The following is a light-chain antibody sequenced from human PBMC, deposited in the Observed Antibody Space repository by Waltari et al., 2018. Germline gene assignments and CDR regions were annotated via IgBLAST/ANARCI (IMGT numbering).Light chain of an antibody. J-gene: IGKJ4*01. V-gene: IGKV1-9*01. Sequence: DIQLTQSPSFLSASVGDRVTITCRASQGISSYLAWYQQKPGRAPKLLIDAASTLQSGGPPRFSGSGSGTEFTLAISSLQTEDFATYYCQHLNNYPLSFGGGTKVEIK. CDR2: AAS. CDR1: QGISSY. CDR3: QHLNNYPLS.